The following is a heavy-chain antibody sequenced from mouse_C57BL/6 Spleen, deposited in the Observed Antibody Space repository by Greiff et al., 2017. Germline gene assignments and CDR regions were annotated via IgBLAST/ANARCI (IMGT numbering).Heavy chain of an antibody. CDR2: IYPGDGDT. V-gene: IGHV1-82*01. CDR1: GYAFSSSW. Sequence: QVQLKESGPELVKPGASVKISCKASGYAFSSSWMNWVKQRPGKGLEWIGRIYPGDGDTNYNGKFKGKATLTADKSSSTAYMQLSSLTSEDSAVYFCAKGQLRPFAYWGQGTLVTVSA. CDR3: AKGQLRPFAY. D-gene: IGHD3-2*02. J-gene: IGHJ3*01.